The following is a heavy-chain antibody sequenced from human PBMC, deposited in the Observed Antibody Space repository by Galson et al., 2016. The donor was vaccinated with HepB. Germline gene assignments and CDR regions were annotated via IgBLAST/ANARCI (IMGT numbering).Heavy chain of an antibody. V-gene: IGHV3-43*01. CDR1: GFSFNDHS. CDR2: MTWDGAGT. CDR3: AKDSGGGYCPGGVCYHYYGMDV. Sequence: SLRLSCAASGFSFNDHSMHWVRQAPGRGLEWVSLMTWDGAGTYYAASVRGRFTVSRDNTKNVLYLQMHSLRSEDTALYYCAKDSGGGYCPGGVCYHYYGMDVWGKGTTVTVSS. D-gene: IGHD2-8*02. J-gene: IGHJ6*04.